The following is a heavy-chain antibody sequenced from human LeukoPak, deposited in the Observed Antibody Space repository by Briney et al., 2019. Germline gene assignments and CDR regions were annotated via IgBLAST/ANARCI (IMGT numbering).Heavy chain of an antibody. J-gene: IGHJ4*02. CDR2: IYYSGST. D-gene: IGHD3-16*02. CDR1: GGSISSYY. CDR3: ARVITFGGVIAFDY. Sequence: PSEPLSLTCTVSGGSISSYYWSWIRQPPGKGLEWIGYIYYSGSTNYNPSLKSRVTISVDTSKNQFSLKLSSVTAADTAVYYCARVITFGGVIAFDYWGQGTLVTVSS. V-gene: IGHV4-59*01.